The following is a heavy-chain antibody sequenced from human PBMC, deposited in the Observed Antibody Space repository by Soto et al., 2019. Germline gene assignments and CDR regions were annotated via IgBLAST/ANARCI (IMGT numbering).Heavy chain of an antibody. CDR1: GGSISSSSYY. D-gene: IGHD4-17*01. V-gene: IGHV4-39*01. CDR2: IYYSGST. CDR3: ARNPTLVHDYGDPAPDWYFDL. J-gene: IGHJ2*01. Sequence: QLQLQESGPGLVKPSETLSLTCTVSGGSISSSSYYWGWIRQPPGKGLEWIGSIYYSGSTYYNPSRKSRVTISVDTSKNQFSLKLSSVTAADTAVYYCARNPTLVHDYGDPAPDWYFDLWGRGTLVTVSS.